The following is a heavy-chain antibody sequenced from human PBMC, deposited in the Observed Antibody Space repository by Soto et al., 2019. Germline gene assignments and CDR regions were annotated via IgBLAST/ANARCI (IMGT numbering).Heavy chain of an antibody. CDR3: ARAVAVPADFDY. Sequence: QVQLVQSGAEEKKPGASVKVSCKASGYTFTGYAMHWVRHAPGQWLEWMGWINAGNGNTKYSQKFQGRVTITRDTSASTAYMELSSLRSEDTAVYYCARAVAVPADFDYWGQGTLVTVSS. CDR2: INAGNGNT. CDR1: GYTFTGYA. D-gene: IGHD6-19*01. V-gene: IGHV1-3*05. J-gene: IGHJ4*02.